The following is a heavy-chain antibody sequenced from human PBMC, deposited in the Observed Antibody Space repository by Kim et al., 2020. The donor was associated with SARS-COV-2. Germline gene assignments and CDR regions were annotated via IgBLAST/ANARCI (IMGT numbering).Heavy chain of an antibody. CDR2: INPDRGGI. V-gene: IGHV1-2*06. Sequence: ASVKVSCQASGYTFTDYYLHWLRQAPGQGLEWMGRINPDRGGIDYAQKFQGRVTMTRDTSISTAYMELSSLRSDDTAVYYCTRDADVGMTTSFDVWGQGTTVTVS. J-gene: IGHJ6*02. CDR3: TRDADVGMTTSFDV. CDR1: GYTFTDYY. D-gene: IGHD2-2*01.